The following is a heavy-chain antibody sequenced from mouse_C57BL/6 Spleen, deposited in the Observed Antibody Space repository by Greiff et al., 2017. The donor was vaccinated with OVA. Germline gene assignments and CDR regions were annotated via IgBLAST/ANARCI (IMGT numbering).Heavy chain of an antibody. V-gene: IGHV5-12*01. Sequence: EVQRVESGGGLVQPGGSLKLSCAASGFTFSDYYMYWVRQTPEKRLEWVAYISNGGGSTYYPDTVKGRVTISRDNAKNTLYLQMSRLKSEDTAMYYCARHRAGDAMDYWGQGTSVTVSS. J-gene: IGHJ4*01. CDR3: ARHRAGDAMDY. D-gene: IGHD3-3*01. CDR2: ISNGGGST. CDR1: GFTFSDYY.